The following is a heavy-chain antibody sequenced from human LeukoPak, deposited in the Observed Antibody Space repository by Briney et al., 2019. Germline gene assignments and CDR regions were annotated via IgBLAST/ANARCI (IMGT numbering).Heavy chain of an antibody. CDR2: INTPGGST. J-gene: IGHJ6*02. V-gene: IGHV3-23*01. D-gene: IGHD6-13*01. Sequence: GGSLRLSCAASGFTFSSYAMSWVRQAPGKGLEWVSAINTPGGSTYYADSVKGRFTISRDNSKNTLYLQMSSLRAEDTAVYYCVCSSSWSGGSIYYYYYGMDVWGQGTTVTVSS. CDR1: GFTFSSYA. CDR3: VCSSSWSGGSIYYYYYGMDV.